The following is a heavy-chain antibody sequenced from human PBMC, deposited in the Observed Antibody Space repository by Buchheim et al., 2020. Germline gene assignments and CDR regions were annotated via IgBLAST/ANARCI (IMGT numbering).Heavy chain of an antibody. Sequence: QVQLQQWGAGLLKPSETLSLTCAVYGGSFSGYYWSWIRQPPGKGLEWIGEISHSGSTNYNPSLKSRVTISVDTSKNQFSLKLSSVTAADTAVYYCARAWRCSGGSCYGHYYGMDVWGQGTT. V-gene: IGHV4-34*01. CDR1: GGSFSGYY. CDR3: ARAWRCSGGSCYGHYYGMDV. D-gene: IGHD2-15*01. CDR2: ISHSGST. J-gene: IGHJ6*02.